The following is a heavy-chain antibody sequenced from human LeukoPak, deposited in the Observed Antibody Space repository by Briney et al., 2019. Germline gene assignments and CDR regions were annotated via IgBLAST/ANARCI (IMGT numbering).Heavy chain of an antibody. J-gene: IGHJ4*02. CDR2: IKQDGSDK. Sequence: GGSLTLSCAASGFTFSNYWMSWVRQPPGKGREWVGSIKQDGSDKDYVDSEKDRFTISRDNSKNTLYLQMNSLRAEDTAVYYCAKPITMIVVVSGEFDYWGQGTLVTVSS. CDR3: AKPITMIVVVSGEFDY. CDR1: GFTFSNYW. V-gene: IGHV3-7*03. D-gene: IGHD3-22*01.